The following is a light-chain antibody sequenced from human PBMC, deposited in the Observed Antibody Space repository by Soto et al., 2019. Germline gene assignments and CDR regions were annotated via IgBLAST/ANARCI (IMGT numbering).Light chain of an antibody. CDR2: DVS. J-gene: IGLJ1*01. Sequence: QSVLTQPASVSGSPGQSITISCTGTSSDVGGYTYVSWYQQHPGKAPKLMIYDVSNRPSGVSYRFSGSKSGNTASLTISGLQADDEADDYCSSYTSSSTPGVFGTGTKVTVL. CDR1: SSDVGGYTY. CDR3: SSYTSSSTPGV. V-gene: IGLV2-14*01.